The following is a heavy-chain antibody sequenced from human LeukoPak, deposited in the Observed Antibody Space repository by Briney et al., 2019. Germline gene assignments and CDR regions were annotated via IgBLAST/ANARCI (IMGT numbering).Heavy chain of an antibody. CDR2: ISAYNGNT. V-gene: IGHV1-18*01. CDR3: ARDNSGSYHADAFDI. D-gene: IGHD1-26*01. Sequence: ASVKVSCKASGYTFTSYGISWVRQAPGQGLEWMGWISAYNGNTNYAQKLQGRVTMTTDTSTSTAYMELRSLRSDDTAVYYCARDNSGSYHADAFDIWGQGTMVTVSS. CDR1: GYTFTSYG. J-gene: IGHJ3*02.